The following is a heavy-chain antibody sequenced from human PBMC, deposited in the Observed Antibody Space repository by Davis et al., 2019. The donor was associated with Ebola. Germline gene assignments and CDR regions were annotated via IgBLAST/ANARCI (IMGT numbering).Heavy chain of an antibody. CDR3: AKDLGGTNYYYYYMDV. CDR2: ISYDGSNK. V-gene: IGHV3-30-3*01. D-gene: IGHD3-10*01. Sequence: GGSLRLSCAASGFTFSSYEMNWVRQAPGKGLEWVAVISYDGSNKYYADSVKGRFTISRDNSKNTLYLQMNSLRAEDTAVYYCAKDLGGTNYYYYYMDVWGKGTTVTVSS. CDR1: GFTFSSYE. J-gene: IGHJ6*03.